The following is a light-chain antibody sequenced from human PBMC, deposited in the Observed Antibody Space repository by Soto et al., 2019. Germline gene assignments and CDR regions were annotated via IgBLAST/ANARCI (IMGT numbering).Light chain of an antibody. Sequence: EIVMTQSPATLSVPPGASATLSCRASQSVSTNLAWYQQKPGQVPRVLIYGASTRATEIPARFSGSGSGTEFTLTIDSLQSEDFAAYYCQQYNNWPRTFGQGTKVDIK. V-gene: IGKV3-15*01. J-gene: IGKJ1*01. CDR3: QQYNNWPRT. CDR2: GAS. CDR1: QSVSTN.